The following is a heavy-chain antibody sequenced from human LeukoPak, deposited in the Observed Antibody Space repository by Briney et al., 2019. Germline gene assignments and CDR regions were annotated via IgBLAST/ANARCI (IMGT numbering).Heavy chain of an antibody. J-gene: IGHJ4*02. D-gene: IGHD2-15*01. CDR3: SLYCSGGSCFFDY. Sequence: ASVKVSCKASGYTFTSYGIIWVRQAPGQGLEWMGWISAYNDNTNYAQKLQGRVTMPTDKSTSTAYMELRSLRSDDTAVYYCSLYCSGGSCFFDYWGQGTLVTVSS. CDR1: GYTFTSYG. CDR2: ISAYNDNT. V-gene: IGHV1-18*01.